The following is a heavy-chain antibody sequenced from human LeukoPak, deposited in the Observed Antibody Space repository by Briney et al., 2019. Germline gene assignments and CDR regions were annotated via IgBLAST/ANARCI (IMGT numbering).Heavy chain of an antibody. CDR3: ASDYDSSGYYYL. Sequence: PSETLSLTCAVSGGSIRSYYWSWVRQPPGKGLGWIGYIYYSGSTNYNPSLKSRVTISVDTSQNQFSLKLSSVTAADTAVYYCASDYDSSGYYYLWGQGTLVTVSS. CDR2: IYYSGST. CDR1: GGSIRSYY. J-gene: IGHJ4*02. D-gene: IGHD3-22*01. V-gene: IGHV4-59*01.